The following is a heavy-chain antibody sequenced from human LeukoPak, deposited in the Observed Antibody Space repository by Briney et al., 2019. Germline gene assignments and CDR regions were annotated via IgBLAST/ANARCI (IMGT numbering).Heavy chain of an antibody. D-gene: IGHD3-16*01. CDR3: AKDRTESCSGGSEFDP. CDR2: ISYDGSNK. V-gene: IGHV3-30*18. J-gene: IGHJ5*02. Sequence: GRSLRLSCAASGFTFSSYGMHWVRQAPGKGLEWLAVISYDGSNKYYADSVKGRFTISRDNSKNTLYLQMNSLRAEDTAVYYCAKDRTESCSGGSEFDPWGQGTLVTVSS. CDR1: GFTFSSYG.